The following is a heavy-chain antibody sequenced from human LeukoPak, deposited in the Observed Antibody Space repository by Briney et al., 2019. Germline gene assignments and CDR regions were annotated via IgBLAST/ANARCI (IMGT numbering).Heavy chain of an antibody. CDR2: ISSGGSYI. CDR3: AKDLRPYYYDSSGYKAPDY. D-gene: IGHD3-22*01. CDR1: GFSFSKYN. V-gene: IGHV3-21*04. Sequence: GGSLRLSCAASGFSFSKYNMNWVRQAPGKGPEWVSSISSGGSYIYYADSVKGRFTISRDNSKNTLYLQMNSLRAEDTAVYYCAKDLRPYYYDSSGYKAPDYWGQGTLVTVSS. J-gene: IGHJ4*02.